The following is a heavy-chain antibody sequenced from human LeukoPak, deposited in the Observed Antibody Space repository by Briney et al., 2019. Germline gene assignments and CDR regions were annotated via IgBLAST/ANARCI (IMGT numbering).Heavy chain of an antibody. Sequence: PGGSLRLSCAASGFTFSSYSMNWVRQAPGKGLEWVSSISSSSSYIYYADSVKGRFTISRDNAKNSLYLQMNSLRAEDTAVYYCARNRNGDYEPYNWFDPWGQGTLVTVPS. V-gene: IGHV3-21*01. CDR2: ISSSSSYI. D-gene: IGHD4-17*01. CDR1: GFTFSSYS. CDR3: ARNRNGDYEPYNWFDP. J-gene: IGHJ5*02.